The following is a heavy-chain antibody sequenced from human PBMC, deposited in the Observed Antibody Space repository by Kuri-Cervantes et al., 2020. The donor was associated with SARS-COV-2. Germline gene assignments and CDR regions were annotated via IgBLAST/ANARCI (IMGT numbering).Heavy chain of an antibody. CDR1: GYTFTDYY. V-gene: IGHV1-2*02. J-gene: IGHJ4*02. Sequence: ASVKVSYKTSGYTFTDYYMHWVRQAPGQGPEWMGWINPDGGTNSAQKFQGRVTMTRDTSTSTVHMELRRLRFDDTAVYYCARNRRMSGYSFGFDLWGQGTLVTVSS. CDR2: INPDGGT. CDR3: ARNRRMSGYSFGFDL. D-gene: IGHD5-18*01.